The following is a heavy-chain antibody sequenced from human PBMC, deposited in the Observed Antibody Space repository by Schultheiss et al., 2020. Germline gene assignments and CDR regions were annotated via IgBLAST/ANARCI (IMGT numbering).Heavy chain of an antibody. D-gene: IGHD6-13*01. Sequence: GGSLRLSCAASGFTFSSYAMSWVRQAPGKGLEWVSSISSSSTIYYADSVKGRFTISRDNSKNTLYLQMSTLRADDTAVYYCARSNSSSCPVSWGQGTLVTVSS. CDR3: ARSNSSSCPVS. J-gene: IGHJ5*02. CDR2: ISSSSTI. V-gene: IGHV3-69-1*01. CDR1: GFTFSSYA.